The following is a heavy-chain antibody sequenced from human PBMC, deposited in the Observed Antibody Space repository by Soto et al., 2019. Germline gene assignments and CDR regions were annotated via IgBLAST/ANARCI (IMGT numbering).Heavy chain of an antibody. J-gene: IGHJ6*02. CDR3: AGAGVAPYYYYGMDL. V-gene: IGHV1-18*01. D-gene: IGHD5-12*01. CDR1: GYTFTRSG. CDR2: ISTYNGDT. Sequence: QVQLVQSGAEVKKPGASVKVSCKASGYTFTRSGISWVRQAPGQGLEWMGWISTYNGDTNYAQTFQGRVTMTTDTSTSSVYMELRSLRSDDTAVYYCAGAGVAPYYYYGMDLCGQGTPVTVS.